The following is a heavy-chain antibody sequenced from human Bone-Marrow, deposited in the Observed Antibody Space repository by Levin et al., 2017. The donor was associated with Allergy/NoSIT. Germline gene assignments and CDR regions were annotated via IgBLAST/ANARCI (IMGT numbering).Heavy chain of an antibody. J-gene: IGHJ5*02. CDR1: GFTFSSYA. V-gene: IGHV3-23*01. Sequence: SCAASGFTFSSYAMSWVRQAPGKGLEWVSAISGSGGSTYYADSVKGRFTISRDNSKNTLYLQMNSLRAEDTAVYYCAKSPNARLRYFDWSSNWFDPWGQGTLVTVSS. D-gene: IGHD3-9*01. CDR3: AKSPNARLRYFDWSSNWFDP. CDR2: ISGSGGST.